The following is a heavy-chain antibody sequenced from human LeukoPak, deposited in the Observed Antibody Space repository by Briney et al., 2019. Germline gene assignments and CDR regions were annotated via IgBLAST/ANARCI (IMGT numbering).Heavy chain of an antibody. V-gene: IGHV3-30-3*01. CDR3: ARALYDILTSTAFDI. CDR2: ISYDGSNK. D-gene: IGHD3-9*01. CDR1: GFTFSSYA. Sequence: GGSLRLSCAASGFTFSSYAMHWVRQAPGKGLEWVAVISYDGSNKYYADSVKGRFTISRDNSKNTLYLQMNSLRAEDTAVYYCARALYDILTSTAFDIWGQGTMVTVSS. J-gene: IGHJ3*02.